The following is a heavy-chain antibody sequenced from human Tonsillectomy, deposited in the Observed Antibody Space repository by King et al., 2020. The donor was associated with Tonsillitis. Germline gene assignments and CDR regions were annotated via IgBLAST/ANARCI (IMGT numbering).Heavy chain of an antibody. D-gene: IGHD6-19*01. Sequence: QLVQSGAEVKKPGVSVKVSCKASGYTFTGYSVHWVRQAPGQGLEWMGWIKPDSGGTNYAHKFDGRVTTTTDTSISTAYMELTGLRPDDTAVYYCARETGGWRAFDYWGQGVLVTVSS. CDR3: ARETGGWRAFDY. V-gene: IGHV1-2*07. J-gene: IGHJ4*02. CDR2: IKPDSGGT. CDR1: GYTFTGYS.